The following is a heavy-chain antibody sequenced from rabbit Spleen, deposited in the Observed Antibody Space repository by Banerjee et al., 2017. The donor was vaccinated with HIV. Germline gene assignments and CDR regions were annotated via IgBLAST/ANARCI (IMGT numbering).Heavy chain of an antibody. D-gene: IGHD2-1*01. CDR2: VDSGSRGRT. Sequence: QLKESGGGLVQPGGSLKLSCKASGFTLSSYYMNWVRQAPGKGLEWIACVDSGSRGRTYYASWAKGRFTFSSHNAQNTLYLQLNSLTAADTATYFCVRDRANIGGDYGPYYFDFWGPGTLVTVS. CDR1: GFTLSSYY. J-gene: IGHJ4*01. V-gene: IGHV1S7*01. CDR3: VRDRANIGGDYGPYYFDF.